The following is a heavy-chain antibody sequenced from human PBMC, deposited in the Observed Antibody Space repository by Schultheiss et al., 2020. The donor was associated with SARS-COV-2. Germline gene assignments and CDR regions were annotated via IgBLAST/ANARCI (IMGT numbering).Heavy chain of an antibody. CDR2: RSYSGIS. J-gene: IGHJ6*02. V-gene: IGHV4-59*01. Sequence: SETLSLTCAVYGGSISSYYWSWIRQHPGKGLEWIGYRSYSGISKYNPSLGSRVTILLDTSKNQISLKLRSVTAADTAVYYCARDTNAYYDFWSGKYSGMDVWGRGTTVTVSS. CDR3: ARDTNAYYDFWSGKYSGMDV. CDR1: GGSISSYY. D-gene: IGHD3-3*01.